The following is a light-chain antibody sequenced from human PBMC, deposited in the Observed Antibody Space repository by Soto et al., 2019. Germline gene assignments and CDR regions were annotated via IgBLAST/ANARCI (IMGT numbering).Light chain of an antibody. J-gene: IGLJ1*01. CDR2: SNS. CDR1: SSNIGKNY. Sequence: QSVLTQPPSASGTPGQRVTISCSGSSSNIGKNYVYWYQQLPGTAPELLIYSNSQRPSGVPDRVSGSKSGTSASLAISGLRSEDEADYYCAVWDDTLSGFYLFGTGTKVTVL. V-gene: IGLV1-47*02. CDR3: AVWDDTLSGFYL.